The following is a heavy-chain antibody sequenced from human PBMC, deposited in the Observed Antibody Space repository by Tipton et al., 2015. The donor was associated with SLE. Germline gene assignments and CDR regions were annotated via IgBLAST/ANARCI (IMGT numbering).Heavy chain of an antibody. CDR2: IYDSGST. J-gene: IGHJ5*02. Sequence: TLSLTCTVSGGSISSAGYYWSWIRQLPGKGLEWIGHIYDSGSTFYSPSLKGRVTLSLGTSDNQFSLRLSSVTAADTAIYHCARFGRSAAMDWFDRWGQGTLVTVSS. V-gene: IGHV4-31*03. D-gene: IGHD2-2*01. CDR1: GGSISSAGYY. CDR3: ARFGRSAAMDWFDR.